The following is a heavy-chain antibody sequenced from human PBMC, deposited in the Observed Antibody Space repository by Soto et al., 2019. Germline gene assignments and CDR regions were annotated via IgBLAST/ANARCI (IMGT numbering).Heavy chain of an antibody. CDR2: IYPGDSDT. J-gene: IGHJ4*02. Sequence: GESLKISCKGSGYSFTSYWIGWVRQMPGKGLEWMGIIYPGDSDTRYSPSFQGQVTISADKSISTAYLQWSSLKASDTAMYYCAGGPTTYYYGSGSPYFDYRGQGTLVTSPQ. CDR1: GYSFTSYW. V-gene: IGHV5-51*01. D-gene: IGHD3-10*01. CDR3: AGGPTTYYYGSGSPYFDY.